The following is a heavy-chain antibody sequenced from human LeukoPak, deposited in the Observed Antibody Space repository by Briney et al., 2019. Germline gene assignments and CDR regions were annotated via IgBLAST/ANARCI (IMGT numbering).Heavy chain of an antibody. CDR2: IYYSGST. V-gene: IGHV4-59*01. CDR1: GGSMSNYY. CDR3: ARDGGCTSTTCYPDALDI. Sequence: SETLSLTCTVSGGSMSNYYWSWTRQPPGKGLEWIGYIYYSGSTNYNPSLKSRVTISVDTSKNQFSLKLNSVTAADTAVYYCARDGGCTSTTCYPDALDIWGQGTMVTVSS. D-gene: IGHD2-2*01. J-gene: IGHJ3*02.